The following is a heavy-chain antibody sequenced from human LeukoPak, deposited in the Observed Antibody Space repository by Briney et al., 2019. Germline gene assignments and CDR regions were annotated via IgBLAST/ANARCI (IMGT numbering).Heavy chain of an antibody. CDR1: GFTFSSYA. CDR3: AKDHYYYDSSGYYSAMDY. J-gene: IGHJ4*02. D-gene: IGHD3-22*01. Sequence: PGGSLRLSCAASGFTFSSYAMSWVRQAPGKGLEWVSAISGSGGSTYYADSVKGRFTISRDNSKNTLYLQMNSLRAEDTAVYYCAKDHYYYDSSGYYSAMDYWGRGTLVTVSS. CDR2: ISGSGGST. V-gene: IGHV3-23*01.